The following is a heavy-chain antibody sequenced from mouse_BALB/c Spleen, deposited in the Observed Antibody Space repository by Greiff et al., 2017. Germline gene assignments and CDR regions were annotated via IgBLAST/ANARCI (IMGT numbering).Heavy chain of an antibody. Sequence: VQLQQSGAELVKPGASVKLSCTASGFNIKDTYMHWVKQRPEQGLEWIGRIDPANGNTKYDPKFQGKATITADTSSNTAYLQLSSLTSEDTAVYYCARVYYEGMFAYWGQGTRHCLC. V-gene: IGHV14-3*02. D-gene: IGHD2-4*01. J-gene: IGHJ3*01. CDR2: IDPANGNT. CDR1: GFNIKDTY. CDR3: ARVYYEGMFAY.